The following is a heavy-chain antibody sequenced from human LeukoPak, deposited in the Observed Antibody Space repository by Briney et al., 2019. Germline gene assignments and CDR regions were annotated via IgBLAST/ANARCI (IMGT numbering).Heavy chain of an antibody. CDR1: GYTFANYD. Sequence: ASVKVSCKASGYTFANYDVYWVRQATGQGLECMGWMNPNSGNTGYAQKFQGSVAMTRNTSINTAYMELSSLRSEDTAVYYCARAPSRYTSGWASADYWGQGTLVTVSS. CDR2: MNPNSGNT. J-gene: IGHJ4*02. V-gene: IGHV1-8*01. CDR3: ARAPSRYTSGWASADY. D-gene: IGHD6-19*01.